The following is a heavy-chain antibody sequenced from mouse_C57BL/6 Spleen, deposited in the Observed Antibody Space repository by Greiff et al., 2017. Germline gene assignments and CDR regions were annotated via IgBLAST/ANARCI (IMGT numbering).Heavy chain of an antibody. CDR3: ARDGNSYWYFDV. V-gene: IGHV1-19*01. CDR1: GYTFTDYY. CDR2: INPYNGGT. D-gene: IGHD2-1*01. J-gene: IGHJ1*03. Sequence: EVKLQQSGPVLVKPGASVKMSCKASGYTFTDYYMNWVKQSPGKSLEWIGVINPYNGGTSYNQKFKGKATLTVDKSSSTAYMELNSLTSEDSAVYYCARDGNSYWYFDVWGTGTTVTVSS.